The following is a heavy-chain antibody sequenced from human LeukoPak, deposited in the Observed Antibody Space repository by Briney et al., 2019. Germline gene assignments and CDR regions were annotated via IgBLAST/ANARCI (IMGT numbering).Heavy chain of an antibody. Sequence: LETLSLTCTVSVGSISIYYWSCIRQPPGKGLEWVGYIYDSGSNNYNPSHKSRVTISVDTSKNQFPLKLSSVTAADTAVYYCARSRDGSGSDLDPWGQGTMVTVSS. D-gene: IGHD3-10*01. V-gene: IGHV4-59*01. J-gene: IGHJ5*02. CDR3: ARSRDGSGSDLDP. CDR1: VGSISIYY. CDR2: IYDSGSN.